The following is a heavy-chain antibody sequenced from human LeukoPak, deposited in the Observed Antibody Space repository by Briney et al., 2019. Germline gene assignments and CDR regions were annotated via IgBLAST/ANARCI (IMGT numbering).Heavy chain of an antibody. D-gene: IGHD4-23*01. CDR1: GFTFSSYE. CDR3: TRGGLYGGSSAVDY. J-gene: IGHJ4*02. V-gene: IGHV3-72*01. CDR2: SRNKADSYTR. Sequence: SGGSLRLSCAASGFTFSSYEMNWVRQAPGKGLEWVGRSRNKADSYTRVYAASVNGRFTISRDDSTSSLYLQMNSLKTEDTAVYYCTRGGLYGGSSAVDYWGQGTLVTVSS.